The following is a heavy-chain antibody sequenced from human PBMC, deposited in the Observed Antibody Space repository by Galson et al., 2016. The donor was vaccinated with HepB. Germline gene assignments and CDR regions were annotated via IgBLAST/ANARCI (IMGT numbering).Heavy chain of an antibody. CDR2: ITETGSFA. Sequence: SLRLSCAASGFTLSSSAMTWVRQAPGRGLEWVSAITETGSFAYYADSVRGRFTLSRDTSKNTVYLQMNYLRADDTALYYCGRDYPTMTDHYPYHVDVWDQGTAVTGSS. CDR3: GRDYPTMTDHYPYHVDV. J-gene: IGHJ6*02. CDR1: GFTLSSSA. V-gene: IGHV3-23*01. D-gene: IGHD4-17*01.